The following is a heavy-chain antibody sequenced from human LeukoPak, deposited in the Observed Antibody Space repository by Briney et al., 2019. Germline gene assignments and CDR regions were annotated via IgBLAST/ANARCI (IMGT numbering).Heavy chain of an antibody. CDR3: ARGQVPAARGYNWFDP. J-gene: IGHJ5*02. V-gene: IGHV4-34*01. Sequence: SETLSLTCAVYGWSFNDYYWNWIRQPPGKGLEWIGEINTRGDTNFNPSLKSRVTISVDTSKSQFSLRLTSMIAADTAVYYCARGQVPAARGYNWFDPWGQGTLVTVSS. CDR2: INTRGDT. CDR1: GWSFNDYY. D-gene: IGHD2-2*01.